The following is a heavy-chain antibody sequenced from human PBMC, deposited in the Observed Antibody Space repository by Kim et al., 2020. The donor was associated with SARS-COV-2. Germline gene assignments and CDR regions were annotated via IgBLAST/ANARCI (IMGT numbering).Heavy chain of an antibody. J-gene: IGHJ6*02. Sequence: GGSLRLSCAASGFTFSDHYMDWVRQSPGKGLEWVGRTRNKRNSYSTEYAASVKGSFTISRDESKNSLYLQMNSLKTEDTDVYYCVRIGSLYYYGMDVWGQGTTVTVSS. CDR3: VRIGSLYYYGMDV. CDR1: GFTFSDHY. D-gene: IGHD3-10*01. CDR2: TRNKRNSYST. V-gene: IGHV3-72*01.